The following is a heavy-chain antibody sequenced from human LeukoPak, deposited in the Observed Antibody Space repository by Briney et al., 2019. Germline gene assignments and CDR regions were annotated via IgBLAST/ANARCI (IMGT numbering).Heavy chain of an antibody. CDR3: AKERVRGVIFDAFDI. V-gene: IGHV3-30*18. J-gene: IGHJ3*02. Sequence: GGSLRLSCAASGFSFSDYGIHWVRQAPGKGLEWVAIISYDGSSKYYADAVKGRFTISRDNSKNTLYLQMNSLRAEDTAVYYCAKERVRGVIFDAFDIWGQGTMVTVSS. CDR1: GFSFSDYG. CDR2: ISYDGSSK. D-gene: IGHD3-10*01.